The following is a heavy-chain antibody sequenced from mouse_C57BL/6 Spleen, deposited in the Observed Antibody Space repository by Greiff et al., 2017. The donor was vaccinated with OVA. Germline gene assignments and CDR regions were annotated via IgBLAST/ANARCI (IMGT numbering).Heavy chain of an antibody. CDR3: ARGDICYDYDGRDYYAMDD. CDR1: GYSITSDY. V-gene: IGHV3-8*01. D-gene: IGHD2-4*01. CDR2: ISYSGST. Sequence: EVKLVESGPGLAKPSQTLSLTCSVTGYSITSDYWNWIRKFPGNKLEYMGYISYSGSTYYNPSLKSRISITRDTSKNQYYLKLNSVTTEDTATYYCARGDICYDYDGRDYYAMDDWGQGTSVTVSS. J-gene: IGHJ4*01.